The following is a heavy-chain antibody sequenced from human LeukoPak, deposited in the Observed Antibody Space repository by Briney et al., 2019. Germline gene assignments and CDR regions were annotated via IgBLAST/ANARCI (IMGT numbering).Heavy chain of an antibody. CDR1: GGSFSGYY. Sequence: PSETLSLTCAVYGGSFSGYYWSWIRQPPGKGLEWIGEINHSGSTNYNPSLKSRVTVSVDTSKNQFSLKLSSVTAADTAVYYCARTPALRSHYYYYMDVWGKGTTVTVSS. CDR3: ARTPALRSHYYYYMDV. V-gene: IGHV4-34*01. J-gene: IGHJ6*03. D-gene: IGHD4-17*01. CDR2: INHSGST.